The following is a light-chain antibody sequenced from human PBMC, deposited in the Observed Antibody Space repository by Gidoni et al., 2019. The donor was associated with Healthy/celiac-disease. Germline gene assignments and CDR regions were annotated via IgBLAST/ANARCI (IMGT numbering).Light chain of an antibody. CDR3: QAWDSSTYV. CDR1: NLGDKY. V-gene: IGLV3-1*01. Sequence: SYELTQPPSVSVSPGQTASITCSGDNLGDKYACWYQQKPGQSPVLVIYQHSKRPSGLPERFSGSNSGNTATLTIGGTQAMDEADYYCQAWDSSTYVFGTGTKVTVL. J-gene: IGLJ1*01. CDR2: QHS.